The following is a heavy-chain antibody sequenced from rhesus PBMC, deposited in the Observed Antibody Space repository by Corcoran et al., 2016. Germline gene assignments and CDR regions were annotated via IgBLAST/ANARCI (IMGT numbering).Heavy chain of an antibody. V-gene: IGHV1S2*01. Sequence: QVQLVQSGAEVKKPGSSVKVSCKAFGYTCTDYYIHWVRQAPRQGFEWMGWINPYSCNTKYAQKFQGRVTVTRDTSTSTAYMELSSLRSEDTAVYYCTRSAGRDWYFDLWGPGTPITISS. D-gene: IGHD1-44*01. CDR2: INPYSCNT. CDR3: TRSAGRDWYFDL. CDR1: GYTCTDYY. J-gene: IGHJ2*01.